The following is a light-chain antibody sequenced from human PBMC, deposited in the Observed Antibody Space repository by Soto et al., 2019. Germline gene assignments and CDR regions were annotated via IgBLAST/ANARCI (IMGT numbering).Light chain of an antibody. V-gene: IGKV3-20*01. J-gene: IGKJ2*01. CDR3: QQYGSSPHT. CDR2: GAS. CDR1: QSVSSSY. Sequence: IVLTQSPGTLSLSPGERATLACMASQSVSSSYLAWYQHKPGQAPRLLIYGASSRATGIPDRFSGSGSGTDFTLTISRLEPEDFAVYYCQQYGSSPHTFGPGTKADIK.